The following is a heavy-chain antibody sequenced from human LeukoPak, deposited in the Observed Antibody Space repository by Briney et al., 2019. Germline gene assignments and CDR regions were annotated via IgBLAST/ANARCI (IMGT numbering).Heavy chain of an antibody. V-gene: IGHV3-21*01. J-gene: IGHJ4*02. CDR3: AREGVVNFDY. D-gene: IGHD3-3*01. CDR2: ISSSSSYI. Sequence: PGGSLRLSCAASGFTFSSYSMNWVRQAPGKGLEWVSSISSSSSYIYYADSVKGRFTISRDNAKNTLYLQMNSLRAEDTAVYYCAREGVVNFDYWGQGTLVTVSS. CDR1: GFTFSSYS.